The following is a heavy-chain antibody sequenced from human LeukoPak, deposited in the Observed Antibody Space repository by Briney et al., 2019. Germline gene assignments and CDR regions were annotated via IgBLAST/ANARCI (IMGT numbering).Heavy chain of an antibody. D-gene: IGHD4-17*01. Sequence: SETLSLTCTVSGGSISSSSYYWGWIRQPPGKGLEWIGSIYYSGSTYYNPSLKSRVTISVDTSKNQFSLKLSSVTAADTAVYYCARHGKDYVYYYYYMDVWGKGTTVTVSS. CDR3: ARHGKDYVYYYYYMDV. J-gene: IGHJ6*03. CDR2: IYYSGST. CDR1: GGSISSSSYY. V-gene: IGHV4-39*01.